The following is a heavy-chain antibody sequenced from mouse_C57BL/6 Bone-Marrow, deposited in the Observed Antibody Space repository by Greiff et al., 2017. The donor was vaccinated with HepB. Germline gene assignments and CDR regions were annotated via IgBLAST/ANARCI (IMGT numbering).Heavy chain of an antibody. CDR1: GYSITSGYY. J-gene: IGHJ4*01. Sequence: EVQLQESGPGLVKPSQSLSLTCSVTGYSITSGYYWNWIRQFPGNKLEWMGYISYDGSNNYNPSLKNLISITRNTSKNQFFLKLNSVTTEDTATYYCARGGVNYYGRGAMDYWGQGTSVTVSS. D-gene: IGHD1-1*01. CDR3: ARGGVNYYGRGAMDY. CDR2: ISYDGSN. V-gene: IGHV3-6*01.